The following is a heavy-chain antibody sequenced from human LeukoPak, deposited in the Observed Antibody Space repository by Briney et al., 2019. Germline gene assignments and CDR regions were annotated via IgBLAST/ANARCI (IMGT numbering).Heavy chain of an antibody. D-gene: IGHD4-17*01. CDR3: ATDVYGDHSRWFDP. CDR2: ISASGHST. CDR1: GFTFSNYI. Sequence: GGSLRLSCAASGFTFSNYILSWVRQTPGKGLEWVSTISASGHSTYYTDSVKGRFTISRDNSNSTLFLQMGSLSAEDTAIYYCATDVYGDHSRWFDPWGQGTLVTVSS. J-gene: IGHJ5*02. V-gene: IGHV3-23*01.